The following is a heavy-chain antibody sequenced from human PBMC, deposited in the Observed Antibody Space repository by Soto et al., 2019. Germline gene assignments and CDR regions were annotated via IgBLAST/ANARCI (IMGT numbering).Heavy chain of an antibody. CDR2: IWYDGSNK. D-gene: IGHD1-1*01. V-gene: IGHV3-33*01. Sequence: GGSLRLSCAASGFTFSSYGMHWVRQAPGKGLEWVAVIWYDGSNKYYADSVKGRFTISRDNSKNTLYLQMNSLRAEDTAVYYCAMGMNWNDPPEGMDGWGQGTTDTVSS. CDR1: GFTFSSYG. CDR3: AMGMNWNDPPEGMDG. J-gene: IGHJ6*02.